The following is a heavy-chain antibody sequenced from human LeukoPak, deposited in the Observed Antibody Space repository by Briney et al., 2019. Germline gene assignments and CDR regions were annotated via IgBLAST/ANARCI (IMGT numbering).Heavy chain of an antibody. D-gene: IGHD3-3*01. CDR3: ARGVGWSGAFDI. CDR2: FYTSGST. J-gene: IGHJ3*02. Sequence: SEPLSLTCSVSVGPIRSYYWSWIRQPAGKGLEWIGHFYTSGSTKYHPSLKRRVTMSVDTSKNQFSLKLSSVTAAHTAVYYCARGVGWSGAFDIWGQGTMVTVSS. CDR1: VGPIRSYY. V-gene: IGHV4-4*07.